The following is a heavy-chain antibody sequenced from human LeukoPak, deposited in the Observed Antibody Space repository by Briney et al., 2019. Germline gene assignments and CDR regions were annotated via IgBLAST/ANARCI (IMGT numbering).Heavy chain of an antibody. V-gene: IGHV3-74*01. CDR1: GFTFSQYW. CDR2: INLDGSDT. Sequence: GGSLRLSCAASGFTFSQYWMHWVRQAAGKGLVWVSRINLDGSDTNYADSVKGRFTISRDNAKNTLYLQMNSLRVEDTAVYYCVRVAYGSGSYSPPFDYWGQGTLVTVSS. D-gene: IGHD3-10*01. J-gene: IGHJ4*02. CDR3: VRVAYGSGSYSPPFDY.